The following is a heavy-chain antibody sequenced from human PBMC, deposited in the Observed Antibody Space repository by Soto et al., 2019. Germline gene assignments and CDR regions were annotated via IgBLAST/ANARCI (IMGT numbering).Heavy chain of an antibody. CDR3: ARGGRWLQFDY. V-gene: IGHV4-38-2*02. CDR1: GYSISSGYY. CDR2: IYHSGST. Sequence: SETLSLTCTVSGYSISSGYYWGWIRQPPGKGLEWIGSIYHSGSTYYNPSLKSRVTISVDTSKNQFSLKLSSVTAADPAVYYCARGGRWLQFDYWGQGTLVTVSS. J-gene: IGHJ4*02. D-gene: IGHD3-16*01.